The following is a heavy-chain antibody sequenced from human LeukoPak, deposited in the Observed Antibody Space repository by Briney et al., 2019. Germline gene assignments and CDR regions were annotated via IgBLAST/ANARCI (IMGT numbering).Heavy chain of an antibody. V-gene: IGHV7-4-1*02. CDR1: GYTFTNDN. CDR3: AVVGYDILTGYPPDYYYGMDV. J-gene: IGHJ6*02. D-gene: IGHD3-9*01. Sequence: GASVKVSCKASGYTFTNDNINWVRQAPGQGLEWMGWINTNTGNPTYAQGFTGRFVFSLDTSVSTAYLQISSLKAEDTAVYYCAVVGYDILTGYPPDYYYGMDVWGQGTTVTVSS. CDR2: INTNTGNP.